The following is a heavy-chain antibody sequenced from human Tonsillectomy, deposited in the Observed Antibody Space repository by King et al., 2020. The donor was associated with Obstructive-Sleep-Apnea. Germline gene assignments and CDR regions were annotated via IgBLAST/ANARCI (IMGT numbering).Heavy chain of an antibody. Sequence: VQLVESGGGLVQPGRSLRLSCAASGFRFDDYAMHWVRQAPGKGLEWVSGISWNSGRTGYADSVRGRFTISRDNAKNSLYLQMNSLRAEDTAFYYCAKDRGESVEEYYFDYWGQGTLVTVSS. D-gene: IGHD3-10*01. CDR1: GFRFDDYA. CDR3: AKDRGESVEEYYFDY. J-gene: IGHJ4*02. CDR2: ISWNSGRT. V-gene: IGHV3-9*01.